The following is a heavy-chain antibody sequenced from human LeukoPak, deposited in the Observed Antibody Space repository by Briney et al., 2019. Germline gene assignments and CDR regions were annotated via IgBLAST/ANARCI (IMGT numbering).Heavy chain of an antibody. CDR3: ARGVSYYDSSGYYNEYFQH. Sequence: SETLSLTCTVSGGSISSGDYYWSWIRQPPGKGLEWIGYIYYSGSTNYNPSLKSRVTISVDTSKNQFSLKLSSVTAADTAVYYCARGVSYYDSSGYYNEYFQHWGQGTLVTVSS. CDR1: GGSISSGDYY. CDR2: IYYSGST. V-gene: IGHV4-61*08. J-gene: IGHJ1*01. D-gene: IGHD3-22*01.